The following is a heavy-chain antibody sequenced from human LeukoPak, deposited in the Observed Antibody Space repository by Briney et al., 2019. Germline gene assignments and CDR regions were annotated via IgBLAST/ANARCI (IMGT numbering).Heavy chain of an antibody. D-gene: IGHD2-2*01. CDR1: GGSISSYY. CDR3: ARREVVPAAIGYYYYMDV. V-gene: IGHV4-59*08. CDR2: IYYSGST. Sequence: SETLSLTCTVSGGSISSYYWSWIRQPPGKGLEWIGYIYYSGSTNYNPSLKSRVTISVDTSKNQFSLKLSSVTAADTAVYYCARREVVPAAIGYYYYMDVWGKGTTVTVSS. J-gene: IGHJ6*03.